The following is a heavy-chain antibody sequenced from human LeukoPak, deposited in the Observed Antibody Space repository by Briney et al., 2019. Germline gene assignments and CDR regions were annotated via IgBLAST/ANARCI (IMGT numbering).Heavy chain of an antibody. CDR1: GYTFTGYY. J-gene: IGHJ5*02. D-gene: IGHD6-19*01. CDR3: ARDSSGWYEWFDP. V-gene: IGHV1-2*02. CDR2: INPNSGGT. Sequence: VASVKVSCKASGYTFTGYYMHWVRQAPGQGLAWMGWINPNSGGTNYAQKFQGRVTMTRDTSISTAYMELSRLRSDDTAVYYCARDSSGWYEWFDPWGQGTLVTVSS.